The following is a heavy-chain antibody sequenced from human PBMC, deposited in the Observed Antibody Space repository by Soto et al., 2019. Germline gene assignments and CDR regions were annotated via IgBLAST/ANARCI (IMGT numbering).Heavy chain of an antibody. Sequence: GGSLRLSCAASGFTFSDYYMSWIRQAPGKGLEWVSYISSSGSTIYYADSVKGRFTISRDNAKNSLYLQMNSLRAEDTAVYYCARGVGGSTSSDWGHYYYYMDVWGKGTTVTVSS. D-gene: IGHD2-2*01. CDR1: GFTFSDYY. J-gene: IGHJ6*03. CDR3: ARGVGGSTSSDWGHYYYYMDV. CDR2: ISSSGSTI. V-gene: IGHV3-11*01.